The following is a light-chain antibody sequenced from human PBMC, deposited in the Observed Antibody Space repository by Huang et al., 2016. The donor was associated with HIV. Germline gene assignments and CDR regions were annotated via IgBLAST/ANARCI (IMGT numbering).Light chain of an antibody. Sequence: EIVMTQSPATLSVSPGERVTLSCRASPSVRSNLAWYQQKAGQAPRLLIYEACNRATDIPARFSGSGSGTEFTLTISSLQSEDFAVYCCQYYSNWPIRYTFGQGTKLEV. CDR1: PSVRSN. CDR2: EAC. V-gene: IGKV3-15*01. CDR3: QYYSNWPIRYT. J-gene: IGKJ2*01.